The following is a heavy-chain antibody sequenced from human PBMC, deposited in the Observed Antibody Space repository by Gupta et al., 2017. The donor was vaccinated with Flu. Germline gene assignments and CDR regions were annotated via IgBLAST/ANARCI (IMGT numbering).Heavy chain of an antibody. Sequence: YWGWFRQPPGKGLEWIGSIFYSGSTYYNPSLKSRVTISVDTSKQQFSLKLSSVTAADTAVYYCARHGVGDNYLYYYYMDVWGTGTTVTVSS. CDR1: Y. V-gene: IGHV4-39*01. CDR2: IFYSGST. CDR3: ARHGVGDNYLYYYYMDV. D-gene: IGHD2-21*01. J-gene: IGHJ6*03.